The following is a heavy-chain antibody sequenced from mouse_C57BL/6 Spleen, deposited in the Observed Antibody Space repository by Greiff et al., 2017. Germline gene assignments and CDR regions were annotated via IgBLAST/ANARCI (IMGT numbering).Heavy chain of an antibody. CDR1: GYTFTDYE. Sequence: QVQLQQSGAELVRPGASVTLSCKASGYTFTDYEMHWVKQTPVHGLEWIGAIDPETGGTAYNQKFKGKAILTADKSSSPAYMELRSLTSEDSAVYYCTNQPFDYWGQGTTLTVSS. CDR3: TNQPFDY. V-gene: IGHV1-15*01. CDR2: IDPETGGT. J-gene: IGHJ2*01. D-gene: IGHD6-1*01.